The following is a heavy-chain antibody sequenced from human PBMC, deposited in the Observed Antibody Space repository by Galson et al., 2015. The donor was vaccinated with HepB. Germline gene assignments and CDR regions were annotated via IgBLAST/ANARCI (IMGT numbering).Heavy chain of an antibody. V-gene: IGHV1-69*13. Sequence: SVKVSCKASGGTFSSYAISWVRQAPGQGLEWMGGIIPIFGTANYAQKFQGRVTITADESTSTAYMELSSLRSEDTAVYYCARDGGLPDAFDIWGQGTMVTVSS. J-gene: IGHJ3*02. D-gene: IGHD1-14*01. CDR2: IIPIFGTA. CDR3: ARDGGLPDAFDI. CDR1: GGTFSSYA.